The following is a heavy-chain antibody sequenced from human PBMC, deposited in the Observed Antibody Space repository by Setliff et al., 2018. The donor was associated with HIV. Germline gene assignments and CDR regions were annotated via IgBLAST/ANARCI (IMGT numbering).Heavy chain of an antibody. CDR3: ARKGNVGGWFDP. D-gene: IGHD3-16*01. CDR2: IYTSGRT. J-gene: IGHJ5*02. CDR1: GGSISSGSYY. V-gene: IGHV4-61*02. Sequence: SETLSLTCTVSGGSISSGSYYWSWIRQPAGKGLEWIGLIYTSGRTNYNPSLKSRVTISVDTSKNQFSLNLSSVTAADTAVYYCARKGNVGGWFDPWGQGTLVTVSS.